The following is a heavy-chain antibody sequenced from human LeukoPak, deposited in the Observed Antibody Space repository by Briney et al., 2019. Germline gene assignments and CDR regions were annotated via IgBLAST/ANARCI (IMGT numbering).Heavy chain of an antibody. V-gene: IGHV4-39*02. CDR2: ISHSGST. Sequence: SETLSLTCTVSGGSTTNNNHYWAWIRQPPGKGLEWIGVISHSGSTYSNPSLKSRVTMSVDMSNSHFSLRLSSATAADTAVYFCARRGYSFGYSSRPEYYYYMDVWGKGTTVTVSS. J-gene: IGHJ6*03. D-gene: IGHD5-18*01. CDR1: GGSTTNNNHY. CDR3: ARRGYSFGYSSRPEYYYYMDV.